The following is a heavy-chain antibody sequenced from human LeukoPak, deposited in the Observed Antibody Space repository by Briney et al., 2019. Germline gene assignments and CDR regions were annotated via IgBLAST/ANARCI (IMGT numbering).Heavy chain of an antibody. CDR2: IYYSGST. J-gene: IGHJ4*02. CDR1: GGSISSGGYY. D-gene: IGHD3-3*01. CDR3: ARENTIFGVDY. Sequence: KSSETLSLTCTVSGGSISSGGYYWSWIRQHPGKGLEWIGYIYYSGSTYYNPSLKSRVTISVDRSKNQFSLKLSSVTAADTAVYYCARENTIFGVDYWGQGTLVTVSS. V-gene: IGHV4-31*03.